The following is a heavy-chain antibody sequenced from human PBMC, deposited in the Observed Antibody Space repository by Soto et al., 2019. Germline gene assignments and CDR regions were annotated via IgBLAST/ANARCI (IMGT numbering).Heavy chain of an antibody. CDR2: IQSSGNT. V-gene: IGHV4-61*01. Sequence: QVQLQESGPGLVKPSETLSLTCTVSGDSVSSGSYYWSWIRQAPGKGLEWIGYIQSSGNTNYNPSLKSRGTISVDTSKNQFALNLNSLTPADPAVYFCARTNSRGHWAAWYWGQGTLVTVSS. J-gene: IGHJ4*02. D-gene: IGHD3-22*01. CDR3: ARTNSRGHWAAWY. CDR1: GDSVSSGSYY.